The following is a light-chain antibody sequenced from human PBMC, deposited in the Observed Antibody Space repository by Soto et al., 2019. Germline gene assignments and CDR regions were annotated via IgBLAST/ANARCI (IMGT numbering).Light chain of an antibody. CDR2: TVS. Sequence: DVVMTQTPLSSPVTLGQPASISCRSSQSLEHSDGNTYLSWLHQRPGQPPRLLIYTVSHRFSGVPDRFSGSGAGTDFTLTISRVEAEDVGIYYCMQATHYRPYTFGQGTKLEI. V-gene: IGKV2-24*01. CDR3: MQATHYRPYT. J-gene: IGKJ2*01. CDR1: QSLEHSDGNTY.